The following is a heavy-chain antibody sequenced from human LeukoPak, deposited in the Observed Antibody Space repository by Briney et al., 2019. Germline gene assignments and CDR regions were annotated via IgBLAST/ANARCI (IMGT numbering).Heavy chain of an antibody. J-gene: IGHJ6*03. CDR2: INSDGSST. Sequence: GGSLRLSCAASGFTFSSNYMSWVRQAPGKGLVWVSSINSDGSSTSYADSVRGRFTISRDNAKNTLYLQMNSLRAEDTAVFYCARAEYYYDSSGYYPRYYNYYYMDVWGKGTTVTVSS. CDR1: GFTFSSNY. D-gene: IGHD3-22*01. CDR3: ARAEYYYDSSGYYPRYYNYYYMDV. V-gene: IGHV3-74*01.